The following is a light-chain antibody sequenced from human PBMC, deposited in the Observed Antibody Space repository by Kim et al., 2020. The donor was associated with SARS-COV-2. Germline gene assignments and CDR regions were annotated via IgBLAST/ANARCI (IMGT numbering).Light chain of an antibody. J-gene: IGKJ1*01. CDR1: QDISNY. CDR3: QTYDSVPWT. CDR2: AAS. Sequence: GDRFTFACRASQDISNYLAWYQQEPGKVPKLLIYAASALQSGVPSRFGGSGSGTDFTLTITSLQPEDVATYYCQTYDSVPWTFGPGTKVDIK. V-gene: IGKV1-27*01.